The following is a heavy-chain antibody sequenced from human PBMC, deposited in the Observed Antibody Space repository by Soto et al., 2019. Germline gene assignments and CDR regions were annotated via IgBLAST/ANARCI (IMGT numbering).Heavy chain of an antibody. D-gene: IGHD4-4*01. Sequence: QVQLVQSGAEVKKPGSSVKVSCKASGVTFSSYTISWVRQAPGQGLEWMGRIIPNLGITNYPQKFQGRVTITADKSTSTAYMVLSSLTSEDTALYYCARTTLTTYAFDVWGQGTMVTVSS. CDR3: ARTTLTTYAFDV. CDR1: GVTFSSYT. CDR2: IIPNLGIT. V-gene: IGHV1-69*02. J-gene: IGHJ3*01.